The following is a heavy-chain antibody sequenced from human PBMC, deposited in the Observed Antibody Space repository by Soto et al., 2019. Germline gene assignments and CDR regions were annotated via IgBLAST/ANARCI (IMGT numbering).Heavy chain of an antibody. CDR1: GVVFSTYA. D-gene: IGHD2-15*01. CDR3: ARDWCPTDPCYSGLEY. V-gene: IGHV1-69*13. CDR2: IIPVFGAP. Sequence: SVKVSCKASGVVFSTYAITWVRQAPGQGLEWMGVIIPVFGAPKYAQRFQGRVTITADESTSTAYMELTSLRSEDTAIYYCARDWCPTDPCYSGLEYWGQGTLVTVSS. J-gene: IGHJ1*01.